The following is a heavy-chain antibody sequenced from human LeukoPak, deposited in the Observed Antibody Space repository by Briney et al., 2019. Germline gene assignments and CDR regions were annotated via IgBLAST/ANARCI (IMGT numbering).Heavy chain of an antibody. J-gene: IGHJ6*02. Sequence: GGSPRLSCAASGFIFDDYAMHWVRQAPGKGLEWVSLITGDGAGTYYEDSVRGRFTISRDNSKNSLYLIMNSLRTEDTALYYCTKGRVATVGGAKYAMDVWGQGTTVTVSS. D-gene: IGHD5-12*01. CDR2: ITGDGAGT. V-gene: IGHV3-43*02. CDR1: GFIFDDYA. CDR3: TKGRVATVGGAKYAMDV.